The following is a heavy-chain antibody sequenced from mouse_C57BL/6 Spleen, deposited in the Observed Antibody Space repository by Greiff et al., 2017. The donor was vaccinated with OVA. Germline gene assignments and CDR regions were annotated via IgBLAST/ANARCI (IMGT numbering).Heavy chain of an antibody. Sequence: VQLQQSGPELVKPGASVKISCKASGYTFTDYYMNWVKQSHGKSLEWIGDINPNNGGTSYNQKFKGKATLTVDKSSSTAYMELRSLTSEDSAVYYCAIPGFAYWGQGTLVTVSA. J-gene: IGHJ3*01. CDR1: GYTFTDYY. CDR3: AIPGFAY. CDR2: INPNNGGT. V-gene: IGHV1-26*01.